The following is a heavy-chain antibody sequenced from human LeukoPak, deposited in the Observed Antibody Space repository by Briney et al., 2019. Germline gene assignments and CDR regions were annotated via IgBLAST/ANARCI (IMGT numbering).Heavy chain of an antibody. V-gene: IGHV3-23*01. CDR2: ISGGGRT. D-gene: IGHD2-2*01. CDR3: ARDPIVVVPAAMDWYYYYGMDV. Sequence: GGSLRLSCAASGFAFSTYSMTWVRQAPGKGLEWVSNISGGGRTYYADSVKGRFTISRDNSKNMLYLQMSSLRSEDTAVYYCARDPIVVVPAAMDWYYYYGMDVWGQGTTVTVSS. J-gene: IGHJ6*02. CDR1: GFAFSTYS.